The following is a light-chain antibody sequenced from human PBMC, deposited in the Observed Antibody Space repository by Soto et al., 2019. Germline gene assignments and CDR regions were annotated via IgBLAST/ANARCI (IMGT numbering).Light chain of an antibody. CDR1: SSDVGGHNY. J-gene: IGLJ2*01. CDR3: SSYTSSTNLDVV. V-gene: IGLV2-14*01. Sequence: QSVLTQPASVSGSPGQSITISCTGTSSDVGGHNYVSWYQQHPGTAPKLMIYEVTNRPSGVSNRFSGSKYGNTSSLTISGLKAEDDADYYCSSYTSSTNLDVVFGGGTKLTVL. CDR2: EVT.